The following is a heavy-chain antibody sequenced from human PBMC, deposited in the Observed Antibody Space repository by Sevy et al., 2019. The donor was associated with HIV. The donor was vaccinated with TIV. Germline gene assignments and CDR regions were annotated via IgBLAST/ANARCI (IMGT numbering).Heavy chain of an antibody. CDR1: GYTFSYYA. V-gene: IGHV1-3*04. D-gene: IGHD2-2*01. J-gene: IGHJ5*02. CDR2: INTANGNT. CDR3: ARDPGGLPAAMMGWFDP. Sequence: ASVKVSCKASGYTFSYYAVHWVRQAPGQRLDWMGWINTANGNTKYSQKFQGRLTITRDTSASIVYMQLSSLRSEDTAVYYCARDPGGLPAAMMGWFDPWGQGTLVTVSS.